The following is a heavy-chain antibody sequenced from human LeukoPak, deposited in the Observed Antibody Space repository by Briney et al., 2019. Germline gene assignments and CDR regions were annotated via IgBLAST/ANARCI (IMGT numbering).Heavy chain of an antibody. J-gene: IGHJ4*02. D-gene: IGHD6-19*01. V-gene: IGHV3-53*01. CDR2: IYGGRNNT. Sequence: PGGSLRLSCSVSEFTVSNNYMSWVRQAPGKGLEWVSVIYGGRNNTHYADSVKGRFTISRDNSKNTVYLQMNSLTAEDTAAYYCAREFRQTYNSGWSLDYWGQATLVTVSS. CDR3: AREFRQTYNSGWSLDY. CDR1: EFTVSNNY.